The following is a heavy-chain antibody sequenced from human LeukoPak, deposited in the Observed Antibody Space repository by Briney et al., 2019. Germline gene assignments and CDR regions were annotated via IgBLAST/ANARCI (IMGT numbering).Heavy chain of an antibody. CDR3: AKVGEQKPFRWGMYY. V-gene: IGHV3-30*18. D-gene: IGHD1/OR15-1a*01. CDR1: GFTFSNFY. CDR2: MSFNGLIK. Sequence: PGGALRLSCAASGFTFSNFYMHWVRQAPGKGLEGVALMSFNGLIKYYGHAVRGLFTIPRDHSESTLHLEMTRLSPDDTAFYYCAKVGEQKPFRWGMYYWGQGTLVTVSS. J-gene: IGHJ4*02.